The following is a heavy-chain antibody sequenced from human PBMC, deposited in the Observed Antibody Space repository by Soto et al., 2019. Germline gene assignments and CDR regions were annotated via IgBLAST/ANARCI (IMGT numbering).Heavy chain of an antibody. CDR1: GYTFTSYG. D-gene: IGHD3-16*01. V-gene: IGHV1-18*01. J-gene: IGHJ4*02. CDR3: ARSLGYPQDDYIWGSYPYFDY. Sequence: ASVKVSCKASGYTFTSYGISWVRQAPGQGLEWMGWISAYNGNTNYAQKLQGRVTMTTDTSTSTAYMELRSLRSDDTAVYYCARSLGYPQDDYIWGSYPYFDYWGQETVVTVSS. CDR2: ISAYNGNT.